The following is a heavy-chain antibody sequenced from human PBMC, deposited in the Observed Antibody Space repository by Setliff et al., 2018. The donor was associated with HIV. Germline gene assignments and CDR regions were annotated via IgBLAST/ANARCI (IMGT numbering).Heavy chain of an antibody. CDR1: GGSLRSYY. CDR2: IFSSGTT. V-gene: IGHV4-59*08. Sequence: PSETLSLTCTVSGGSLRSYYWSWIRQSPGKGLEWIGYIFSSGTTDYNPSLKSRVTLALGTSTNQFSLKLRSVTAADTAVYYCARDYGSGSYDHWGQGTLVTSPQ. D-gene: IGHD3-10*01. CDR3: ARDYGSGSYDH. J-gene: IGHJ5*02.